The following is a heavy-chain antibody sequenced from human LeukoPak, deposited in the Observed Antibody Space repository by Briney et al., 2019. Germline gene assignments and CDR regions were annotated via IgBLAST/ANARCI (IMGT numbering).Heavy chain of an antibody. D-gene: IGHD3-22*01. V-gene: IGHV4-59*01. J-gene: IGHJ4*02. CDR1: GGSIRSYY. CDR2: IYYSGST. Sequence: SETLSLTCSVSGGSIRSYYWSWIRQPPGKGLEWIGYIYYSGSTNYNSSLKSRVTISVDTSKNQFSLKLSSVTAADTAVYYCARDSALYDSSGYYYGGIDYWGQGTLVTVSS. CDR3: ARDSALYDSSGYYYGGIDY.